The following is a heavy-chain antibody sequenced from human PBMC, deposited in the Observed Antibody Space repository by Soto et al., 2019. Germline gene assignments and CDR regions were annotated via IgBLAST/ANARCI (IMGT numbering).Heavy chain of an antibody. J-gene: IGHJ5*02. V-gene: IGHV1-18*01. Sequence: GGSAEDPCKASGYTFSNYGISLGRQAPGQGLEWMGWISAYNGNTNYAQKLQGRVTMTTDTSTSTAYMELRSLRSDDTAVYYCARTYYYGSGSYYWFDPWGQGTLVTVSS. D-gene: IGHD3-10*01. CDR3: ARTYYYGSGSYYWFDP. CDR2: ISAYNGNT. CDR1: GYTFSNYG.